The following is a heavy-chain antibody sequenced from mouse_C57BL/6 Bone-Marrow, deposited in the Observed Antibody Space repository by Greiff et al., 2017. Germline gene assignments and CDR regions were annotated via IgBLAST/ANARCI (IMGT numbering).Heavy chain of an antibody. CDR3: ARGDCGGYFDY. CDR1: GYTFTGYW. CDR2: ILPGTGST. V-gene: IGHV1-9*01. J-gene: IGHJ2*01. Sequence: VQLQQSGAELMKPGASVKLSCKASGYTFTGYWIEWVKQRPGQGLEWIGEILPGTGSTNYNEKFKGKATFTADTSSNTAYMQLSSLTPEDSAIYDCARGDCGGYFDYWGQGTTLTGSA.